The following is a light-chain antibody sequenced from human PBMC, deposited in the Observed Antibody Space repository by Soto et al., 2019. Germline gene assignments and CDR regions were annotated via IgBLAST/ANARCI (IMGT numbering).Light chain of an antibody. CDR1: SSDVGSYNL. J-gene: IGLJ2*01. Sequence: QSVLTQPASVSGSPGQSITISCTGTSSDVGSYNLVSWYQQHPGKAPKLMIYEVSKRPSGVSNRFSGSKSGNTASLTISGLQAEDEADYYCCSYAGSSTFHVLFGGGTKLTVL. CDR2: EVS. V-gene: IGLV2-23*02. CDR3: CSYAGSSTFHVL.